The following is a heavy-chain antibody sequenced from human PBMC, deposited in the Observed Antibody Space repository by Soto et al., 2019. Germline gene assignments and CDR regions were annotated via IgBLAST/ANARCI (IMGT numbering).Heavy chain of an antibody. CDR1: GGSISSSSYY. V-gene: IGHV4-39*01. J-gene: IGHJ6*02. CDR2: IYFSGST. Sequence: SETLSLTCTVSGGSISSSSYYWGWIRQPPGKGLEWIGSIYFSGSTYYNPSLKSRVTISVDTSKNQFSLKLSSVTAADTAVYYCARMAYYYYGMDVWGQGPTVTVSS. CDR3: ARMAYYYYGMDV.